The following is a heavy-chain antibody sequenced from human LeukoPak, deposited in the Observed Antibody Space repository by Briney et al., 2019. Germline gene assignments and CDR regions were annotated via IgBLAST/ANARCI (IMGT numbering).Heavy chain of an antibody. CDR3: ARQGSAYYFDF. V-gene: IGHV4-39*01. CDR1: GGYISSSSYY. Sequence: PSETLSLTCTVSGGYISSSSYYWGWIRQPPGKGLEWIGSIYDSENTYYNPSFKSRVTISVDTSEKQFSLQLNSVTAADTAVYYCARQGSAYYFDFWGQGLLVTVSS. D-gene: IGHD2-15*01. J-gene: IGHJ4*02. CDR2: IYDSENT.